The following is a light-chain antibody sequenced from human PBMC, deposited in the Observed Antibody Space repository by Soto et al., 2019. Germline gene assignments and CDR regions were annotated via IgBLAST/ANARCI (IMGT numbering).Light chain of an antibody. J-gene: IGKJ1*01. Sequence: DIQMTQSPSTLSASVGDRVTITCRASQSINSWVAWFQQKPGKAPKVLIYDASTLESGVPSRFSGSGSGTEFTLTIDILQPDDVATYYCQRYNAFSQTFGQGTKVEI. CDR1: QSINSW. V-gene: IGKV1-5*01. CDR2: DAS. CDR3: QRYNAFSQT.